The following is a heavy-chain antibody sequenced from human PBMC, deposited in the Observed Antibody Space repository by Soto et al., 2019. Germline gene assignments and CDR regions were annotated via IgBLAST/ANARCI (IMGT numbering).Heavy chain of an antibody. V-gene: IGHV3-21*01. CDR3: AREGAYYYYGMDV. D-gene: IGHD3-16*01. J-gene: IGHJ6*04. CDR1: GFTFRNYK. CDR2: ISSSSSYI. Sequence: PGGSLRLSCEASGFTFRNYKMNWVRQAPGKGLEWVPSISSSSSYIYYADSVKGRFTISRDNAKNSLYLQMNSLRAEDTAVYYCAREGAYYYYGMDVWGKGTTVTVSS.